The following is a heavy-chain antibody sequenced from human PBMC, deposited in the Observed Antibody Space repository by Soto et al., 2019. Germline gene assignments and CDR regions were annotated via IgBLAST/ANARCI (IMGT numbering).Heavy chain of an antibody. CDR1: GYTFTSYC. CDR2: ISAYNGNT. Sequence: ASVKVSCKASGYTFTSYCISWVRQAPGQGLEWMGWISAYNGNTNYAQKLQGRVTMTTDTSTSTAYMELRSLRSDDTAVYYCARQFIGGYQNWFDPWGQGTLVTVSS. D-gene: IGHD3-22*01. V-gene: IGHV1-18*01. J-gene: IGHJ5*02. CDR3: ARQFIGGYQNWFDP.